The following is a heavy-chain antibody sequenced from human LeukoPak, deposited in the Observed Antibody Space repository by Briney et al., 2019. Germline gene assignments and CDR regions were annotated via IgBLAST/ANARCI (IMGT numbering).Heavy chain of an antibody. J-gene: IGHJ4*02. CDR1: GGSISSSSYY. CDR3: ARDLGRRWAIAAAASAFDY. Sequence: SETLSLTCTVSGGSISSSSYYWGWIRQPPGKGLEWIGSIYYSGSTYYNPSLKSRVTISVDTSKNQFSLQLNSVTPEDTAVYYCARDLGRRWAIAAAASAFDYWGQGTLVTVSS. V-gene: IGHV4-39*07. CDR2: IYYSGST. D-gene: IGHD6-13*01.